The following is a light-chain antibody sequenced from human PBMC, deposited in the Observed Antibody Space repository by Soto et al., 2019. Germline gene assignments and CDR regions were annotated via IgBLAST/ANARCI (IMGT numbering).Light chain of an antibody. J-gene: IGLJ2*01. CDR1: KLGDKY. CDR3: QAWDSSTVV. CDR2: QDT. Sequence: SYELTQPPSVSVSPGQTASITCSGDKLGDKYACWYQQKPGQSPVLVIYQDTKRPSGIPERFFGSNSGNTATLTISGTQAMDEADYYCQAWDSSTVVCGGGTKLTVL. V-gene: IGLV3-1*01.